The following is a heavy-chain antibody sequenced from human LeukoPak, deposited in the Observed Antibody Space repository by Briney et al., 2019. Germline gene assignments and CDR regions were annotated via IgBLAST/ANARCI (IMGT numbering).Heavy chain of an antibody. D-gene: IGHD6-19*01. CDR1: GFTFSAYA. Sequence: GSLRLSCAASGFTFSAYAISWIRQPPGKGLEWIGYIYYSGSTNYNPSLKSRVTISVDTSKNQFSLKLSSVTAADTAVYYCARASGIAVAYGMDVWGQGTTATVSS. J-gene: IGHJ6*02. CDR3: ARASGIAVAYGMDV. CDR2: IYYSGST. V-gene: IGHV4-59*01.